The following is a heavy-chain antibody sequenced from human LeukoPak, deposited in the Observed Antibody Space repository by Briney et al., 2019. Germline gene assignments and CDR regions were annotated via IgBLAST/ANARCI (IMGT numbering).Heavy chain of an antibody. D-gene: IGHD3-10*01. CDR1: GFTFSYYG. J-gene: IGHJ4*02. V-gene: IGHV3-30*02. CDR2: IRYDGNDK. Sequence: GGSLRLSCAASGFTFSYYGMHWVRQAPGKGLEWVAFIRYDGNDKFYAESVKGRFTISRDTSRNTLYLQMNSLRLEDTAVYYCAKDRELWFGEGYYFDYWGQGTLSPSPQ. CDR3: AKDRELWFGEGYYFDY.